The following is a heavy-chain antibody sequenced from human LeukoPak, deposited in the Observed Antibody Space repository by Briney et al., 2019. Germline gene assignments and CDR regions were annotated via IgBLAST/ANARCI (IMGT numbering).Heavy chain of an antibody. D-gene: IGHD3-10*01. J-gene: IGHJ4*02. CDR2: MYYSGCT. CDR1: GGSISRSSYY. Sequence: SETLSLTCTVSGGSISRSSYYWGWIRQPPGKGLEWIGSMYYSGCTYYNPSLKSRVTISVDTSKNQFSLKLSSATAADTAVYYCARGFATMVRGVVLDFWGQGTLVTVSS. V-gene: IGHV4-39*01. CDR3: ARGFATMVRGVVLDF.